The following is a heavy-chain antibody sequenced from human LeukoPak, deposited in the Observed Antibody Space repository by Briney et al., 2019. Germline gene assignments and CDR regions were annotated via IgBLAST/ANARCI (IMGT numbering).Heavy chain of an antibody. Sequence: SETLSLTCTGSGGSISRGSYYWRWIRQSPGEGLEWIGRVYYSGSTSHNPSLKNRLTIPVDTPNHPFLLKLSSVSHARTAVCYCARDGTFDIWGQGTRVTVSS. D-gene: IGHD1-26*01. CDR3: ARDGTFDI. CDR2: VYYSGST. V-gene: IGHV4-39*02. CDR1: GGSISRGSYY. J-gene: IGHJ3*02.